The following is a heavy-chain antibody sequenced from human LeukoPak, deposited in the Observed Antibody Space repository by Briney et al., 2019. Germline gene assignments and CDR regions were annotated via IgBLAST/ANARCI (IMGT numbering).Heavy chain of an antibody. Sequence: SGPTLVKPTQTLTLTCTFSGFSLSTSGVGVGWIRQPPGKALEWLALIYWDGDKRYNPSLKSTLTVTSDTSKNQVVLTMTNVDPMDTATYYCAHKPHNSGWSSYWFDPWGQGTLVIVSS. V-gene: IGHV2-5*02. J-gene: IGHJ5*02. CDR3: AHKPHNSGWSSYWFDP. CDR2: IYWDGDK. CDR1: GFSLSTSGVG. D-gene: IGHD6-19*01.